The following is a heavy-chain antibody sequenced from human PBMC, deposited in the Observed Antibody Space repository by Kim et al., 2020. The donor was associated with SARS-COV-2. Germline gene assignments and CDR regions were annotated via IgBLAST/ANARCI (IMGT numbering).Heavy chain of an antibody. CDR3: GGGGGNSDY. J-gene: IGHJ4*02. V-gene: IGHV4-39*01. Sequence: GSTSYNPSLKSRVTISVDTSKNQFSLKLSSVTDADTAVYYCGGGGGNSDYWGQGTLVTVSS. CDR2: GST. D-gene: IGHD3-16*01.